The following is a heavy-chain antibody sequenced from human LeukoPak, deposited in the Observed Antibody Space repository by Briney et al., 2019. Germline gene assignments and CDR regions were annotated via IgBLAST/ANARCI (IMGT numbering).Heavy chain of an antibody. V-gene: IGHV4-59*01. CDR3: ARGMGYYGSGSFLFDY. CDR1: GGSISSYY. D-gene: IGHD3-10*01. Sequence: SETLSLTCTVSGGSISSYYWSWIRLPPGKGLEWIGYIYYSGGTNYNPSLKSRVTISVDTSKNQFSLRLSSVTAADTAVYYCARGMGYYGSGSFLFDYWGRGTLVTVSS. J-gene: IGHJ4*02. CDR2: IYYSGGT.